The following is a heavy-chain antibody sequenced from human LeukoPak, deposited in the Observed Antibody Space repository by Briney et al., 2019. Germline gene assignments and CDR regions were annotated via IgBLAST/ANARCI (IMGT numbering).Heavy chain of an antibody. J-gene: IGHJ4*02. Sequence: GGSLRLSCAASGFTFSSYAMSWVRQAPGKGLEWVSAISGSGGSTYYADSVKGRFTISRDNSKNTLYLQMNSLRAEDTAVYYCARRGGTVVGDTGYHYWYFDNWGQGTLVTVSS. CDR1: GFTFSSYA. CDR2: ISGSGGST. D-gene: IGHD5-12*01. CDR3: ARRGGTVVGDTGYHYWYFDN. V-gene: IGHV3-23*01.